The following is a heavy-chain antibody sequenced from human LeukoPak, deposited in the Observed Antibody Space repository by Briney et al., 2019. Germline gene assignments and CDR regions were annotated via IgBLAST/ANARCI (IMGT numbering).Heavy chain of an antibody. Sequence: GGSLRLSCAVSGLTFSTYWMTWVRQAPGKGLEWVANIKEDGSENNYVDSVKGRFTISRDNAKNSLYLQMNSLRAEDTAVYYCASRFGVVSQPDYWGQGTLVTVSS. CDR1: GLTFSTYW. CDR2: IKEDGSEN. CDR3: ASRFGVVSQPDY. D-gene: IGHD3-3*01. V-gene: IGHV3-7*01. J-gene: IGHJ4*02.